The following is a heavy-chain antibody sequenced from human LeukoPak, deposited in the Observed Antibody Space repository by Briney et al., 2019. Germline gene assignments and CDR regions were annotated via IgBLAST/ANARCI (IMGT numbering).Heavy chain of an antibody. CDR3: ARGTVVSYYYYYYMDV. Sequence: ASVKVSCKASGYTFTSYYMHWVRQAPGQGLEWMGIINPSGGSTSYAQKSQGRVTMTRDMSTSTVYMELSSLRSEDTAVYYCARGTVVSYYYYYYMDVWGKGTTVTVSS. CDR1: GYTFTSYY. J-gene: IGHJ6*03. D-gene: IGHD4-23*01. CDR2: INPSGGST. V-gene: IGHV1-46*01.